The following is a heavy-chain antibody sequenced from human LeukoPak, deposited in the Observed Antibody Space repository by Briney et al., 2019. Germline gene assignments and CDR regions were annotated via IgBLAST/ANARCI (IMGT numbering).Heavy chain of an antibody. D-gene: IGHD3-22*01. CDR1: GGSISSSSYY. CDR3: AVVFYDSSGYYFDY. CDR2: IYYSGST. V-gene: IGHV4-39*07. Sequence: SETLSLTCTVSGGSISSSSYYWGWIRQPPGKGLEWIGSIYYSGSTYYNPSLKSRVTISVDTSKNQFSLKLSSLTAADTAVYYCAVVFYDSSGYYFDYWGQGTLVTVSS. J-gene: IGHJ4*02.